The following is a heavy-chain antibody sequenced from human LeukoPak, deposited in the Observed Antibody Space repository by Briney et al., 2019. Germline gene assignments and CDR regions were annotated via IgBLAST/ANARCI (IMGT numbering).Heavy chain of an antibody. J-gene: IGHJ4*02. CDR1: GFTFSSYG. CDR3: ARGRSRYCSSTSCPTPFDY. V-gene: IGHV3-33*01. CDR2: IWYDGGNK. D-gene: IGHD2-2*01. Sequence: GGSLRLSCAASGFTFSSYGMHWVRQAPGKGLEWVAVIWYDGGNKYYADSVKGRFTISRDNAKNSLYLQMNSLRAEDTAVYYCARGRSRYCSSTSCPTPFDYWGQGTLVTVSS.